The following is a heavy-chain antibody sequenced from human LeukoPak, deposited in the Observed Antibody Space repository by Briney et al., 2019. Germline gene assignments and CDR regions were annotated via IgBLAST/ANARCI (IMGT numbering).Heavy chain of an antibody. CDR3: ARRTPPGYCSSTSCYGYYYYGMDV. J-gene: IGHJ6*02. D-gene: IGHD2-2*01. V-gene: IGHV3-53*01. Sequence: PGGSLRLSCAASGFTVSSNYMSWVRQAPGKGLEWVSVIYSGGSTYYADSVKGRFTISRDNSKNTLYLQMNSLRAEDTAVYYCARRTPPGYCSSTSCYGYYYYGMDVWGQGTTVTVSS. CDR2: IYSGGST. CDR1: GFTVSSNY.